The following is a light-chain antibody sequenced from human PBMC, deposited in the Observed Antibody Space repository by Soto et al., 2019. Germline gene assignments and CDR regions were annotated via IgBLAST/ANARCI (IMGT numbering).Light chain of an antibody. CDR1: QTISTF. CDR2: RAS. Sequence: DIQMTQSPASLSASVGDRVTISCRASQTISTFLNWYQQKPGTAPRLLIYRASSVQSGVPPRFSGSGSGRDFTLTISSLRPEDIATYFCQQSYSSPPWTFGQGTKVDIK. CDR3: QQSYSSPPWT. J-gene: IGKJ1*01. V-gene: IGKV1-39*01.